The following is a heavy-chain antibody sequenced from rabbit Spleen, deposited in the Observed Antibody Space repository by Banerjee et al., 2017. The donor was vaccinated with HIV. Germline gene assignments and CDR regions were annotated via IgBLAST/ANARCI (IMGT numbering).Heavy chain of an antibody. V-gene: IGHV1S40*01. D-gene: IGHD1-1*01. CDR2: IDPVFGST. CDR3: ARDTSSSFSSYGMDL. J-gene: IGHJ6*01. CDR1: GFDLSSYG. Sequence: GFDLSSYGMSWVRQAPGKGLEWIGYIDPVFGSTYYANWAKGRLTISKTSSTTVTLQMTSLTAADMATYFCARDTSSSFSSYGMDLWGPGTLVTVS.